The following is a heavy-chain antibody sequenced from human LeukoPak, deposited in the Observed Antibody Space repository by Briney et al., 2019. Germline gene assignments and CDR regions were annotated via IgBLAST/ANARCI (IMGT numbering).Heavy chain of an antibody. CDR1: GGYIGSYY. V-gene: IGHV4-4*07. D-gene: IGHD4-17*01. J-gene: IGHJ6*03. CDR2: IFTSENT. Sequence: SETLSLTCTVSGGYIGSYYWSWIRQPAGKGLEWIGGIFTSENTNYNPSLKSLVTMSVDMSKNQFSLRLTSVTDVDTAVYYCAREGDYGDYSKSFYYMDVWGKGTTVTVSS. CDR3: AREGDYGDYSKSFYYMDV.